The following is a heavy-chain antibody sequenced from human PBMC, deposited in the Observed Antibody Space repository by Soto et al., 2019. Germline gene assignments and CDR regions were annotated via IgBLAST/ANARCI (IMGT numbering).Heavy chain of an antibody. CDR1: GFTFSDHY. V-gene: IGHV3-72*01. Sequence: EVQLVESGGGLVQPGGSLRLSCAASGFTFSDHYMYWVRQAPGTGLEWVGRTRNKANSYTKEYAASVKGRFTISRDDSKNSHYLQMNSLKTEETAVYYCAREANWRFLGGCDPWGQGTLRTVSS. J-gene: IGHJ5*02. CDR2: TRNKANSYTK. D-gene: IGHD3-3*01. CDR3: AREANWRFLGGCDP.